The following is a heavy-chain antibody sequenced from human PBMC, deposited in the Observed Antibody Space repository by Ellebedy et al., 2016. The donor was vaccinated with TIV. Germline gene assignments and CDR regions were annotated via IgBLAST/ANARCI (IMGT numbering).Heavy chain of an antibody. D-gene: IGHD6-13*01. CDR3: ARGGAAGSSDYYYGMDV. J-gene: IGHJ6*02. CDR2: LYYSGGA. CDR1: GASISTFSDF. V-gene: IGHV4-39*01. Sequence: MPSETLSLTCTVSGASISTFSDFWGWIRQPPGKGLEWIGSLYYSGGAYYNPSLKSRVTISVDMSKNQFSLNVASVTAADTAVYYCARGGAAGSSDYYYGMDVWGQGTTVTVSS.